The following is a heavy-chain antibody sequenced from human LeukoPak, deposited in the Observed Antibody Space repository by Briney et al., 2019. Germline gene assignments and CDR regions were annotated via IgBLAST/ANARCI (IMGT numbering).Heavy chain of an antibody. V-gene: IGHV3-23*01. J-gene: IGHJ4*02. CDR2: VTDSGGTT. D-gene: IGHD1-26*01. CDR1: GFTFRSYA. CDR3: AKLWRGSYPRYFDY. Sequence: GGPLRLSCEASGFTFRSYAMSWVRQAPGKGLEWVSVVTDSGGTTFYADSVKGRFTISRDNSKNTLYLQMNSLSAEDSAIYYCAKLWRGSYPRYFDYWGQGALVTVSS.